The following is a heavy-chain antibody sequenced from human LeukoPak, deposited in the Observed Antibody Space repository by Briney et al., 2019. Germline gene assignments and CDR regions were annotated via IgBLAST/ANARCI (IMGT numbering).Heavy chain of an antibody. D-gene: IGHD2-2*01. J-gene: IGHJ5*02. Sequence: SETLSLTCTVSGYSISSGHYWGWIRQPPGKGLEWIGSIYHSGSTYYNPSLKSRVTISVDTSKNQFSLKLSSVTAADTAVYYCARDAVVPAAQAFDWFDPWGQGTLVTVSS. V-gene: IGHV4-38-2*02. CDR3: ARDAVVPAAQAFDWFDP. CDR1: GYSISSGHY. CDR2: IYHSGST.